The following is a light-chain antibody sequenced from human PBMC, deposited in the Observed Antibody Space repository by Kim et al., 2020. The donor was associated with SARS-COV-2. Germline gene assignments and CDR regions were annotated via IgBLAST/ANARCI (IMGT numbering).Light chain of an antibody. CDR2: GKN. V-gene: IGLV3-19*01. Sequence: LGQTVRIPCQGDSLRSYYASWYQQKPGQAPVLVIYGKNNRPSGIPDRFSGSSSGNTASLTITGAQAEDEADYYCNSRDSSGNHLVFGTGTKVTVL. CDR3: NSRDSSGNHLV. J-gene: IGLJ1*01. CDR1: SLRSYY.